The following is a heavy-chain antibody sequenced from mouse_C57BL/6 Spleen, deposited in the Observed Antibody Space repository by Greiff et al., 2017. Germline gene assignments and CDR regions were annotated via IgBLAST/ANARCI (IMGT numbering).Heavy chain of an antibody. J-gene: IGHJ1*03. D-gene: IGHD2-4*01. CDR2: INPSSGYT. CDR1: GYTFTSYW. CDR3: ARSTMITDWYFDV. V-gene: IGHV1-7*01. Sequence: QVQLQQPGAELAKPGASVKLSCKASGYTFTSYWMHWVKQRPGQGLEWIGYINPSSGYTKYNQKFKDKATLTADKSSSTAYMQLSSLTYEDSAVYYCARSTMITDWYFDVWGTGTTVTVSS.